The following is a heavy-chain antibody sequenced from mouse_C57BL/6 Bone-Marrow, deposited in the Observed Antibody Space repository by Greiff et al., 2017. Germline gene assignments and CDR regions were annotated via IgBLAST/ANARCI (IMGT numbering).Heavy chain of an antibody. CDR3: TRTGSSYGYWYFDV. CDR2: IDPETGGP. CDR1: GYTFTDYE. J-gene: IGHJ1*03. D-gene: IGHD1-1*01. Sequence: QVQLQQSGAELVRPGASVTLSCKASGYTFTDYEMHWVKQTPVHGLEWIGAIDPETGGPAYNQKFKGKAILTADKSSSTADMELRSLTSEDSAVYYCTRTGSSYGYWYFDVWGTGTTVTVSS. V-gene: IGHV1-15*01.